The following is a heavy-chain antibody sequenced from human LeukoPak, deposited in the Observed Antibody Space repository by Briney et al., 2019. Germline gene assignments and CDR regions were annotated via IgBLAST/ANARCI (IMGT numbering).Heavy chain of an antibody. CDR1: GGSIRSTNW. CDR2: IYLTGET. Sequence: PSETLSLTCGVPGGSIRSTNWWSWVRQPPGQGLEWIGEIYLTGETNYNPSLNGRVTMSLDGSRNQLYLTLTSVTAADTAIYYCSRESGAFCPFGYWGQGTLVIVPP. J-gene: IGHJ4*02. CDR3: SRESGAFCPFGY. D-gene: IGHD1-26*01. V-gene: IGHV4-4*02.